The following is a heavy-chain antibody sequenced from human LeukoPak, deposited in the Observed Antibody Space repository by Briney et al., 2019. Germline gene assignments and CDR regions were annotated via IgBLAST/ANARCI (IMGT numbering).Heavy chain of an antibody. CDR2: ISGYNGNT. CDR1: GYTFTSYG. V-gene: IGHV1-18*01. CDR3: ARQYCSSTTCLYDAFDI. D-gene: IGHD2-2*01. J-gene: IGHJ3*02. Sequence: ASVKVSCKASGYTFTSYGISWVRQAPGQGLEWMGWISGYNGNTNYAQKLQGRVTMTTDTSTSTAYMELRSLRSDDTAVYYCARQYCSSTTCLYDAFDIWGQGTMVTVSS.